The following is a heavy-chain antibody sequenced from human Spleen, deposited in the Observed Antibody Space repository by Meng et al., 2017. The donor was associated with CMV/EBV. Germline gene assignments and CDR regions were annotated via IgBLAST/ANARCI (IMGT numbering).Heavy chain of an antibody. V-gene: IGHV4-4*02. CDR3: ARIAYYDSSGNPLDY. CDR1: GGSISSSDW. CDR2: IYHSGST. J-gene: IGHJ4*02. Sequence: SGGSISSSDWWSWVRQSSGKGLEWIGEIYHSGSTNYNPSLKSRVTISVDTSKNQFSLKLSSVTAADTAVYYCARIAYYDSSGNPLDYWGQGTLVTVSS. D-gene: IGHD3-22*01.